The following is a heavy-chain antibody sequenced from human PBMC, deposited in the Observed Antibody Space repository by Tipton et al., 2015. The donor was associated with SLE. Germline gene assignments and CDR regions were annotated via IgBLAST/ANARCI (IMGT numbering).Heavy chain of an antibody. CDR2: IYTSGST. Sequence: TLSLTCTVSGGSIIRGSYYWSWIRQPAGKGLEWIGRIYTSGSTNYNPSLKSRVTISVDKSKDQLSLKLSSVTAADTAVYYCARDKNGDYYDYWGQGTLVTVSS. CDR1: GGSIIRGSYY. J-gene: IGHJ4*02. V-gene: IGHV4-61*02. D-gene: IGHD4-17*01. CDR3: ARDKNGDYYDY.